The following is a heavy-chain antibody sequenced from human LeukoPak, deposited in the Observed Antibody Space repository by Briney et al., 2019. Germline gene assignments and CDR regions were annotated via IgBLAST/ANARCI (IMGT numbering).Heavy chain of an antibody. CDR1: GYTFSIYG. V-gene: IGHV1-18*01. Sequence: ASVKVSCKASGYTFSIYGFSWVRQAPGQGLEWMGWISVYNGNTNCAQKFQGRVTMTRDTSTSTVYMELSSLRSEDTAVYYCARETSQKGAHYMDVWGKGTTVTISS. CDR2: ISVYNGNT. CDR3: ARETSQKGAHYMDV. J-gene: IGHJ6*03. D-gene: IGHD3-16*01.